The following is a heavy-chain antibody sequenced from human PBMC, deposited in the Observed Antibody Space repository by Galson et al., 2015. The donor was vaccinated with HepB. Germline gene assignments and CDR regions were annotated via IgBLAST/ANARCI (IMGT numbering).Heavy chain of an antibody. CDR1: GYTFTTYY. J-gene: IGHJ4*02. Sequence: SVKVSCKASGYTFTTYYMHWVRQAPGQGLEWMGIINPTGGSTSYTQKFQGRVTMTSDTSTSTVYMELSSLRYEDTAMYYCARGCPGDDDGGSFDNWGQGTLVSVSS. V-gene: IGHV1-46*03. CDR3: ARGCPGDDDGGSFDN. CDR2: INPTGGST. D-gene: IGHD4-23*01.